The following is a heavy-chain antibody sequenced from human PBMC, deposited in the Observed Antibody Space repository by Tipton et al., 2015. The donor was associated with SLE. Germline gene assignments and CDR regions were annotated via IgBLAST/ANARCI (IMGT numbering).Heavy chain of an antibody. J-gene: IGHJ2*01. D-gene: IGHD6-13*01. CDR3: TRAEFSSNWYMYWHFDL. CDR2: IDHSGVT. V-gene: IGHV4-34*01. CDR1: GGSFSGYS. Sequence: TLSLTCAVYGGSFSGYSWSWIRQPPGKGLEWIGDIDHSGVTHYNPSLKSRVTISRDTSGNQFSLNLSPVTASDTAVYFCTRAEFSSNWYMYWHFDLWGRGTLVTVSS.